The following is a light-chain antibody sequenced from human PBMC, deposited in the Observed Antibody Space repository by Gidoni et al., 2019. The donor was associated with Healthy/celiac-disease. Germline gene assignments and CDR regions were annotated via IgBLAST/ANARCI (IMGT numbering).Light chain of an antibody. V-gene: IGKV1-5*01. Sequence: DSQMTQSPSTLSASVGDRVTITCRASQSISSWLAWDQQKPGKAHQLLIYDAYSLDIGVPSRFSGSGSGTEFTLTISSLQPADFATYYCQQYNSYYTFGHGTKLGIK. CDR3: QQYNSYYT. CDR1: QSISSW. J-gene: IGKJ2*01. CDR2: DAY.